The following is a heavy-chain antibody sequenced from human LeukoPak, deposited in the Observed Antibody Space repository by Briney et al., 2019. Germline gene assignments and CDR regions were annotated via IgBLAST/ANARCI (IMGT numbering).Heavy chain of an antibody. V-gene: IGHV3-66*01. D-gene: IGHD3-16*01. J-gene: IGHJ5*02. Sequence: GGSLRLSCAASGFTVSSNYMSWVRQAPGKGLEWASVIYSGGSTYYADSVKGRFTISRDNSKNTLYLQMNSLRAEDTAVYYCARTFRGGWFDPWGQGTLVTVSS. CDR1: GFTVSSNY. CDR3: ARTFRGGWFDP. CDR2: IYSGGST.